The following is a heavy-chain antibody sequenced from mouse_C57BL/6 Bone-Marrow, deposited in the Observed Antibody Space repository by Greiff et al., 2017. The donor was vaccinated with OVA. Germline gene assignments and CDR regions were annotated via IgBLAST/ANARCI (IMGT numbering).Heavy chain of an antibody. CDR2: IDPETGGT. D-gene: IGHD2-5*01. V-gene: IGHV1-15*01. CDR3: TRSYSNYGDFDY. Sequence: QVQLKQSGAELVRPGASVTLSCKASGYTFTDYEMHWVKQTPVHGLEWIGAIDPETGGTAYNQKFKGKAILTADKSSSTAYMELRSLTSEDSAVYYCTRSYSNYGDFDYGGQGTTLTVSS. CDR1: GYTFTDYE. J-gene: IGHJ2*01.